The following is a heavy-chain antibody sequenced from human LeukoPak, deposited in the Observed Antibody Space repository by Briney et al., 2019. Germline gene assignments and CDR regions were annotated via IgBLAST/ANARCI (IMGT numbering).Heavy chain of an antibody. CDR2: ISSSSTI. D-gene: IGHD2-2*01. J-gene: IGHJ4*02. CDR1: GFTFSGYY. Sequence: GGSLRLSCAASGFTFSGYYMNWVRQAPGKGLEWVSYISSSSTIFYADSVKGRFTISRDNAKNSLYLQMNSLRDEDTAVYYCARDLAPAAVDYWGQGTLVTVSS. CDR3: ARDLAPAAVDY. V-gene: IGHV3-69-1*01.